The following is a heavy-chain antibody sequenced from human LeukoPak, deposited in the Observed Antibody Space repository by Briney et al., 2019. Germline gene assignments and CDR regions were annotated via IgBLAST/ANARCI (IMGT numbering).Heavy chain of an antibody. V-gene: IGHV3-74*01. Sequence: PGGSLRLSCAASGFTFSSYWMHWVRQVPGRGLVWVSRINSDGSSTNYADSVKGRFTISRDNAKNTLYLQMNSLRAEDTAVYYCVRAIDYGDFPYYFDYWGQGTLVTVSS. CDR2: INSDGSST. J-gene: IGHJ4*02. D-gene: IGHD4-17*01. CDR1: GFTFSSYW. CDR3: VRAIDYGDFPYYFDY.